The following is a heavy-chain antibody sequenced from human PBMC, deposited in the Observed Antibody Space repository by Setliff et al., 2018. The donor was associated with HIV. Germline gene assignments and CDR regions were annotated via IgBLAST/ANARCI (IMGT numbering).Heavy chain of an antibody. Sequence: SETLSLTCAVYVGSFNGYYWSWIRQPPGKGLEWIGEINHSGSTNYNPSLQSRVTMSVDTSENQFSLKVRSLTAADTGLYYCARVKSIKTTLVRLWPRFDLWGQGTQVTVSS. D-gene: IGHD3-10*01. CDR2: INHSGST. J-gene: IGHJ5*02. V-gene: IGHV4-34*01. CDR3: ARVKSIKTTLVRLWPRFDL. CDR1: VGSFNGYY.